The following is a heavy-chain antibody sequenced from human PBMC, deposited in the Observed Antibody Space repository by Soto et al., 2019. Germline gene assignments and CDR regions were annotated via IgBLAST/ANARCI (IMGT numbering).Heavy chain of an antibody. J-gene: IGHJ4*02. V-gene: IGHV3-30*18. CDR3: AKETYSGPLDY. Sequence: QVQLVESGGGVVQPGRSLRLSCAASGFTFSSYGMHWVRQAPGKGLEGVAVISYDGSNKYYADSVKGRFTISRDNSKNPLYLQMNSLRAEDTAVYYCAKETYSGPLDYWGQGTLVTVSS. CDR1: GFTFSSYG. CDR2: ISYDGSNK. D-gene: IGHD2-15*01.